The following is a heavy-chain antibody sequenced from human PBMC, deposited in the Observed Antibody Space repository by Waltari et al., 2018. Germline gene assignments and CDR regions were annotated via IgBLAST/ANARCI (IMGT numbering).Heavy chain of an antibody. V-gene: IGHV3-7*01. Sequence: EVQLVESGGGLVQPGGSLRLSCAASGFTFSSYWMSWVRQAPGKGQEWVANIKQDGSEKYYVDSVKGRFTIARDNAKNSLYLQMNSLRAEDTAVYYCARDQRSRIAVADFDYWGQGTLVTVSS. D-gene: IGHD6-19*01. CDR2: IKQDGSEK. CDR1: GFTFSSYW. CDR3: ARDQRSRIAVADFDY. J-gene: IGHJ4*02.